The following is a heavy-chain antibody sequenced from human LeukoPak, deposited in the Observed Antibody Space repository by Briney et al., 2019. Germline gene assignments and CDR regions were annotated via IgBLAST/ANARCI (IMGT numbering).Heavy chain of an antibody. CDR1: GGSISSYY. J-gene: IGHJ4*02. CDR3: ASNEYSSSSGLS. V-gene: IGHV4-59*01. D-gene: IGHD6-6*01. Sequence: SETLSLTCTVSGGSISSYYWSWIRQPPGKGLEWIGYIYYSGSTNYNPSLKSRVTISVDTSKNQFSLKLSTVTAADTAVYYCASNEYSSSSGLSWGQGTLVTVSS. CDR2: IYYSGST.